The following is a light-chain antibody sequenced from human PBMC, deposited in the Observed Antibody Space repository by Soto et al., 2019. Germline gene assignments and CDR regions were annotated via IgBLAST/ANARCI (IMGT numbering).Light chain of an antibody. V-gene: IGKV1-5*01. Sequence: DIQMTQSPSTLAASVGDTVTMTCRSSSKWLAWYQKKPGKAPKLLIYDVSNLERGVPPRFSGSTSGAESTLTITGLQPDDLGTYYCQQSHSFPWTFGQGTKVEIK. CDR1: SSKW. CDR3: QQSHSFPWT. J-gene: IGKJ1*01. CDR2: DVS.